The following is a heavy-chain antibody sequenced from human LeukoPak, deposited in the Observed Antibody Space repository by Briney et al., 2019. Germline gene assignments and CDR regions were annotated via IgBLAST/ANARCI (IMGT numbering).Heavy chain of an antibody. D-gene: IGHD3-22*01. CDR2: IIPIFGTA. CDR1: GYTFTGYY. CDR3: ARDTPNYYDSSGYYGVGGMDV. Sequence: ASVKVSCKASGYTFTGYYMHWVRQAPGQGLEWMGGIIPIFGTANYAQKFQGRVTITADESTSTAYMELSSLRSEDTAVYYCARDTPNYYDSSGYYGVGGMDVWGQGTTVTVSS. J-gene: IGHJ6*02. V-gene: IGHV1-69*13.